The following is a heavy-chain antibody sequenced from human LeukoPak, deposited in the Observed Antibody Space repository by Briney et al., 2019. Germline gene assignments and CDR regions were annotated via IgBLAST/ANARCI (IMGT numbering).Heavy chain of an antibody. D-gene: IGHD3-10*01. CDR2: ISGSGGST. Sequence: PGGSLRLSCAASGFTFSSYAMSWVRQAPGKGLEWVSAISGSGGSTYYADSVKGRFTISRDNSKNTLYLQMNSLRAEDTVVYYCAKPYGSGSYYHRFDYWGQGTLVTVSS. V-gene: IGHV3-23*01. J-gene: IGHJ4*02. CDR1: GFTFSSYA. CDR3: AKPYGSGSYYHRFDY.